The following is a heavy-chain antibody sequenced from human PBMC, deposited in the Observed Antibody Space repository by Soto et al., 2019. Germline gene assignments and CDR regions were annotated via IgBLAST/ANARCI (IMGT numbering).Heavy chain of an antibody. V-gene: IGHV3-21*01. CDR3: ARVVGGSSARCNSAKDFDY. D-gene: IGHD2-2*01. J-gene: IGHJ4*02. CDR2: ISISSTYM. CDR1: GYTFSTYD. Sequence: EVQLVESGGGLVKPGGSLRLSCAASGYTFSTYDMNWVRQAPGKGLELVSYISISSTYMYYADLVKGRFTISRDNAKNSLYLEMNSMRAEDTAVYYCARVVGGSSARCNSAKDFDYWGQGTLVTVSS.